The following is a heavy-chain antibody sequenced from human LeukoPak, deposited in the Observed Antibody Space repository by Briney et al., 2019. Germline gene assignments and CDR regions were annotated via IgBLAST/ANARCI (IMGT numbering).Heavy chain of an antibody. J-gene: IGHJ5*02. CDR1: GFTFSSYS. D-gene: IGHD2-15*01. V-gene: IGHV3-21*01. Sequence: GGSLRLSCAASGFTFSSYSMNWVRQAPGKGLEWVSSISSSSSYIYYADSVKGRFTISRDNAKNTLYLQMNSLRAEDTAVYYCARGTDCSGGSCRHNNWFDPWGQGTLVTVSS. CDR3: ARGTDCSGGSCRHNNWFDP. CDR2: ISSSSSYI.